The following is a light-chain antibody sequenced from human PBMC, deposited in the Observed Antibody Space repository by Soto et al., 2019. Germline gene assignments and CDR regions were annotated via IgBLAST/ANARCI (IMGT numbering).Light chain of an antibody. CDR3: QQYSNWPGT. J-gene: IGKJ1*01. CDR1: QSMSSN. Sequence: ERGRMPSPATLSVSPGESAPLSCRASQSMSSNLAGYQQRPGQAPRLLIYGASTRATGIPARFSGSGSGTDFTLTISRLEPEDFAVYYCQQYSNWPGTFGQGTKV. V-gene: IGKV3-15*01. CDR2: GAS.